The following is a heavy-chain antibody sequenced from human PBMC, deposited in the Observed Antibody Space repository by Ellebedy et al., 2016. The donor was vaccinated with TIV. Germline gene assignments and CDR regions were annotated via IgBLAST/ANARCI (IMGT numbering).Heavy chain of an antibody. CDR1: GGSISSSSYY. CDR2: IYYSGST. J-gene: IGHJ4*02. V-gene: IGHV4-39*07. Sequence: SETLSLTCTVSGGSISSSSYYWGWIRQPPGKGLEWIGSIYYSGSTYYNPSLKSRVTISVDTSRNQFSLKLSSVTAADTAVYYCARGDYYDSRNLNYWGQGTLVTVSS. D-gene: IGHD3-22*01. CDR3: ARGDYYDSRNLNY.